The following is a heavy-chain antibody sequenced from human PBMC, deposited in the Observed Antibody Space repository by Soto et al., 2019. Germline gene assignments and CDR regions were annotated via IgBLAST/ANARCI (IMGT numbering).Heavy chain of an antibody. J-gene: IGHJ6*02. CDR3: ARDDPPTYYYYGMDV. Sequence: PGGSLRLSCAASGFTFSSYGMHWVRQAPGKGLEWVAVIWYDGSNKYYADSVKGRFTISRDNSKNTLYLQMNSLRAEDTAVYYCARDDPPTYYYYGMDVWGQGTTVTVSS. V-gene: IGHV3-33*01. CDR2: IWYDGSNK. CDR1: GFTFSSYG.